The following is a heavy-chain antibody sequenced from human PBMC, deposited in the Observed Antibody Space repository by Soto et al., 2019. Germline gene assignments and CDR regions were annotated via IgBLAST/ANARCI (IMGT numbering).Heavy chain of an antibody. CDR2: IIPIFGTT. CDR1: GGTFSSHA. Sequence: GASVKVSCKASGGTFSSHAVSWVRQAPGQGLEWLGGIIPIFGTTNYAQKFQGRLTITADESTSTAYMELTSLRSEDTAVYYCARDNCSGGPCYPYYYYGMDVWGQGTTVTVSS. V-gene: IGHV1-69*13. J-gene: IGHJ6*02. D-gene: IGHD2-15*01. CDR3: ARDNCSGGPCYPYYYYGMDV.